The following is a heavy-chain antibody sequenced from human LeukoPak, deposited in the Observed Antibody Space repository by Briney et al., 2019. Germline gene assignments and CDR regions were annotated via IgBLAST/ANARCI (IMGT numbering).Heavy chain of an antibody. CDR1: GFTFSSYG. J-gene: IGHJ4*02. D-gene: IGHD6-13*01. V-gene: IGHV3-53*01. Sequence: PGGSLRLSCAASGFTFSSYGMHWVRQAPGKGLKWVSVIYSGGSTYYADSVKGRFTISRDNSKNTLYLQMNSLRAEDTAVYYCARDFPEYSSSWYGDDDYWGQGTLVTVSS. CDR3: ARDFPEYSSSWYGDDDY. CDR2: IYSGGST.